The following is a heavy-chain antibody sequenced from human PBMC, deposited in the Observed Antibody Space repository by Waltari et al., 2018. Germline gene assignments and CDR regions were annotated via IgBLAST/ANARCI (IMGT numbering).Heavy chain of an antibody. D-gene: IGHD1-26*01. V-gene: IGHV4-39*07. Sequence: QLQLQESGPGLVKPSETLSLTCTVSGGSISSSSYYWGWIRQPPGKGLEWIGSIYYSGSTYYNPSLKSRVTISVDTSKNQFSLKLSSVTAADTAVYYCARLVIGSGSYLPNWGQGTLVTVSS. CDR3: ARLVIGSGSYLPN. CDR2: IYYSGST. J-gene: IGHJ4*02. CDR1: GGSISSSSYY.